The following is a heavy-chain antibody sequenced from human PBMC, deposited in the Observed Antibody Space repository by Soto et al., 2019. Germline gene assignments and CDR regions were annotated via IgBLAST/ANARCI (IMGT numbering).Heavy chain of an antibody. D-gene: IGHD1-1*01. CDR2: IYHSGST. Sequence: QLQLLQSGSGLVRPSQTLSLTCTVSGDSISSGAYSWSWIRQPPGKGLEWIGYIYHSGSTSYNPSLXSXXRISIDVSKNQMSLRLTSVTAADTAVYYCARGQLLLEAMDVWGQGTTVIVSS. CDR1: GDSISSGAYS. V-gene: IGHV4-30-2*01. CDR3: ARGQLLLEAMDV. J-gene: IGHJ6*02.